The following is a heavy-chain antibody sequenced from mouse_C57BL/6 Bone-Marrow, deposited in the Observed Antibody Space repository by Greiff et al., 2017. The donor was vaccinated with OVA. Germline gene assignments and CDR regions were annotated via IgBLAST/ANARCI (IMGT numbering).Heavy chain of an antibody. CDR3: ARGIYYGSSYDAMDY. J-gene: IGHJ4*01. CDR2: ISSGSSTI. D-gene: IGHD1-1*01. V-gene: IGHV5-17*01. Sequence: EVKVVESGGGLVKPGGSLKLSCAASGFTFSDYGMHWVRQAPEKGLEWVAYISSGSSTIYYADTAKGRFTISRDNAKNTLFLQMTSLRSEDTSMYYCARGIYYGSSYDAMDYWGQGTSVTVSS. CDR1: GFTFSDYG.